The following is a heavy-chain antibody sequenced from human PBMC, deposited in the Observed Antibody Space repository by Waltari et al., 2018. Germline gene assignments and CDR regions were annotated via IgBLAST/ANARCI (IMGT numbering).Heavy chain of an antibody. D-gene: IGHD3-9*01. CDR3: ARAQQYYDFLTGSSIIAFYFDY. CDR2: ISPNSGGT. Sequence: QVQLVQSGAEVKKPGASVKVSCKASGYTFTDYYMHWVRQAPGQGLEWMGWISPNSGGTNYAQKFQGRVTMTRDTSISTAYMELSSLRSDDTAVYYCARAQQYYDFLTGSSIIAFYFDYWGQGTLVTVSS. J-gene: IGHJ4*02. CDR1: GYTFTDYY. V-gene: IGHV1-2*02.